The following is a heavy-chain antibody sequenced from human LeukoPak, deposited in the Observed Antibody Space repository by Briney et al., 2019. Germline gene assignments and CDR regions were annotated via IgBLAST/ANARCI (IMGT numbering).Heavy chain of an antibody. Sequence: GGSLRLSCAASGFTFDDYGMSWIRQAPGKGLEWVSGINWNGGSTGYADSVKGRFTISRDNSKNTLSVQMNSLRAEDTAVYYCAKALTGWGAYDYWGQGTLVTVSS. J-gene: IGHJ4*02. CDR2: INWNGGST. V-gene: IGHV3-20*04. CDR1: GFTFDDYG. CDR3: AKALTGWGAYDY. D-gene: IGHD3-9*01.